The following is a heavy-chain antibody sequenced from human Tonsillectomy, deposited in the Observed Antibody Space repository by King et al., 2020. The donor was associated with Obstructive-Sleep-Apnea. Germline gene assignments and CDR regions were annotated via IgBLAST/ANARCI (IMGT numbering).Heavy chain of an antibody. V-gene: IGHV4-34*01. D-gene: IGHD6-6*01. CDR1: GGSLSGYY. J-gene: IGHJ4*01. Sequence: VQLQQWGAGLLKPSETLSLTCAVYGGSLSGYYWSWIRQPPGKGLEWIGEIRHSGSTNYNPSLKSRVTISVDTSKNQFSLKLSPVTAADTAVYYCAESNSSSDFEYWGQGTLVTVSS. CDR2: IRHSGST. CDR3: AESNSSSDFEY.